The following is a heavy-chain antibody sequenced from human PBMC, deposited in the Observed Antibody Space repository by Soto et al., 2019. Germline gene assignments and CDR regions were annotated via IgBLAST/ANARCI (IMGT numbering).Heavy chain of an antibody. CDR1: GHTLTELS. CDR3: AFWASGYDFGAFEF. CDR2: FDPEGGEA. J-gene: IGHJ4*03. Sequence: AXVKVSCKISGHTLTELSIHWVRQAPGKGLEWMGGFDPEGGEANYAQKCQGRVTITEDTSTGTAYMELSSLRSEDTAVYYCAFWASGYDFGAFEFWGQGTLVPVSS. D-gene: IGHD5-12*01. V-gene: IGHV1-24*01.